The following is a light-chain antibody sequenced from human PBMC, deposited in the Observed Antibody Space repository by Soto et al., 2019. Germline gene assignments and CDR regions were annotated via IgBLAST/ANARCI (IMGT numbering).Light chain of an antibody. CDR3: QQYDNLPMYT. Sequence: DIQMTQSPSSLSASVGDRVTITCQASQDISNYLNWYQQKPGKAPKLLIYDASNLETGVPSRFSGSGSGKDFTFTISSLQTEDIATYYCQQYDNLPMYTFGQGTKLEIK. V-gene: IGKV1-33*01. CDR1: QDISNY. J-gene: IGKJ2*01. CDR2: DAS.